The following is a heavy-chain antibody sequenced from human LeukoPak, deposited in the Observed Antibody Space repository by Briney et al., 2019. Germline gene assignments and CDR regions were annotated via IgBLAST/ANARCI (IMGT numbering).Heavy chain of an antibody. J-gene: IGHJ5*02. D-gene: IGHD6-19*01. Sequence: GGSLRLSCAASGLPFSSYVIQWVRQAPGRGLEWVSGINGGGVNTIYADSVKGRFTISRDNSKSSVYLQMNSLRAEDTAVYYCARGDRSSGWDSWGQGTLVTVSS. CDR2: INGGGVNT. CDR1: GLPFSSYV. CDR3: ARGDRSSGWDS. V-gene: IGHV3-23*01.